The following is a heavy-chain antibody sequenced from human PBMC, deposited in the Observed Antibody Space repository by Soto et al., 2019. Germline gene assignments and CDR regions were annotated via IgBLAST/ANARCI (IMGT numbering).Heavy chain of an antibody. CDR3: ASAVAGTRWVGHNWFDP. CDR2: IYYSGST. Sequence: QLQLQESGPGLVKPSETLSLTCTVSGGSISSSSYYWGWIRQPPGKGLEWIGSIYYSGSTYYNPSLKSRVTISVDTSKHQLSLKLSSVTAADTAVYYGASAVAGTRWVGHNWFDPWGQGSLVTVSS. CDR1: GGSISSSSYY. D-gene: IGHD6-19*01. V-gene: IGHV4-39*01. J-gene: IGHJ5*02.